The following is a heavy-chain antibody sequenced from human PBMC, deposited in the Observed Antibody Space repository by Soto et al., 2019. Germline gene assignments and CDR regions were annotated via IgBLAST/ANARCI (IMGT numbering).Heavy chain of an antibody. CDR3: AKDPNSSAFYFYMDV. V-gene: IGHV3-23*01. J-gene: IGHJ6*03. CDR2: ISRSGDIT. CDR1: GFSFRTYA. D-gene: IGHD3-22*01. Sequence: EQLLESGGDLVQPGGSLRLSCVGSGFSFRTYAMTWVRQAPGRGLAGVAGISRSGDITYYADSVKGRFTSSRDNSKNTLYLQMESLRGDDTAVYFCAKDPNSSAFYFYMDVWGKGTRVTVSS.